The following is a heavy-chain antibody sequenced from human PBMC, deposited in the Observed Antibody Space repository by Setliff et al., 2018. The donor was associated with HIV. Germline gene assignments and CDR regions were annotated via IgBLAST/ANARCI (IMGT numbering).Heavy chain of an antibody. Sequence: ASVKVSCKASGYTFTTYSLHWVRQAPGHSLEWMGWINVGNGDTKYSPELQGRISITRDTSANTAYMELSSLRSDDTAVYFCARDGSVELAAPDYWGQGTLVTV. D-gene: IGHD6-6*01. CDR2: INVGNGDT. J-gene: IGHJ4*02. CDR3: ARDGSVELAAPDY. CDR1: GYTFTTYS. V-gene: IGHV1-3*01.